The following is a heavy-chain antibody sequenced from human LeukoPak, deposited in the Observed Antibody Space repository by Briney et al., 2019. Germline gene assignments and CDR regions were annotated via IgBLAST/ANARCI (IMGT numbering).Heavy chain of an antibody. CDR1: GGSISPYY. Sequence: SETLSLTCTASGGSISPYYWSWIRQPPGKGLEWIGYIYYSGSTNYNPSLKSRVTISLDTSKNQFSLKLTSVTAADTAVYYCARDRWFDPWGQGTLVTVSS. J-gene: IGHJ5*02. CDR3: ARDRWFDP. CDR2: IYYSGST. V-gene: IGHV4-59*01.